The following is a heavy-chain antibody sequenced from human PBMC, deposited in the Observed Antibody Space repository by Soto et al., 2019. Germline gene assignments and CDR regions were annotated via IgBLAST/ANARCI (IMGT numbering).Heavy chain of an antibody. D-gene: IGHD3-22*01. J-gene: IGHJ4*02. V-gene: IGHV1-2*04. Sequence: ASVKVSCKASGYTFTGYYMHWVRQAPGQGLEWMGWINPNSGGTNYAQKFQGWVTMTRDTSISTAHMELSRLRSDDTAVYYCARDTMIEGSPSHFDYWGQGTLVTVSS. CDR2: INPNSGGT. CDR3: ARDTMIEGSPSHFDY. CDR1: GYTFTGYY.